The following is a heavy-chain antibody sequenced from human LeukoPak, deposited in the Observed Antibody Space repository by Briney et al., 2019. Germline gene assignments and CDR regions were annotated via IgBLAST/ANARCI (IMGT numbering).Heavy chain of an antibody. Sequence: SETLSLTCTVSGGSISSYYWSWIRQPAGKGLEWIGRIYTSGSTYYNPSLKSRVTISVDTSKNQFSLKLSSVTAADTAVYYCARPRARRDGYNSRGPFDYWGQGTLVTVSS. D-gene: IGHD5-24*01. CDR1: GGSISSYY. V-gene: IGHV4-4*07. J-gene: IGHJ4*02. CDR3: ARPRARRDGYNSRGPFDY. CDR2: IYTSGST.